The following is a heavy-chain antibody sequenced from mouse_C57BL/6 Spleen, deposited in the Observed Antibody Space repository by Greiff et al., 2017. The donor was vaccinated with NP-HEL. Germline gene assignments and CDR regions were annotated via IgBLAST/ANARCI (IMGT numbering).Heavy chain of an antibody. CDR2: IDPSDSNT. J-gene: IGHJ4*01. D-gene: IGHD1-1*01. Sequence: QVQLQQPGAELVKPGASVKLSCKASGYTFTSYWMQWVKQRPGQGLEWIGEIDPSDSNTNYNQKFKGKATLTVDTSSSTAYMQLSSLTSEDSAVYYCATTVVAPYAMDYWGQGTTVTVSS. CDR3: ATTVVAPYAMDY. V-gene: IGHV1-50*01. CDR1: GYTFTSYW.